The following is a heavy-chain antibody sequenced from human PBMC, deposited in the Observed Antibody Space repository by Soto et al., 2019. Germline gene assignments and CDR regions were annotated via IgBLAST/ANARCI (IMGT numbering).Heavy chain of an antibody. J-gene: IGHJ6*02. Sequence: GGSLRLSCAASGFTFDDYAMHWVRQAPGKGLEWVSGISWNSGSIGYADSVKGRFTISRDNAKNSLYLQMNSRRAEDTALYYCAKDRGSDSVSSSWYDPYYYYYGMDVWGQGTTVTVSS. V-gene: IGHV3-9*01. CDR1: GFTFDDYA. CDR2: ISWNSGSI. D-gene: IGHD6-13*01. CDR3: AKDRGSDSVSSSWYDPYYYYYGMDV.